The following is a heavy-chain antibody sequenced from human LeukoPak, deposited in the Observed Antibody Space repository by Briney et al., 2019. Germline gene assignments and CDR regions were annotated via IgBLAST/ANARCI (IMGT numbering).Heavy chain of an antibody. D-gene: IGHD1-26*01. V-gene: IGHV3-48*01. CDR1: LFTFSAYN. CDR3: ARESYSGSYHAYYFDY. Sequence: GGSLRLSCAASLFTFSAYNMNWVRQAPGKGLEWVSYISSSSTSIYYADSVKGRFTISRDNAKNSLYLQMNSLRAEDTAVYYCARESYSGSYHAYYFDYWGRGTLVTVSS. CDR2: ISSSSTSI. J-gene: IGHJ4*02.